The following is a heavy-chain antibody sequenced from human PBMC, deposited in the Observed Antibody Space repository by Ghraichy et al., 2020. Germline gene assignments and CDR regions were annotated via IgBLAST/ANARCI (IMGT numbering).Heavy chain of an antibody. CDR2: ISGGGDST. J-gene: IGHJ4*02. V-gene: IGHV3-23*01. CDR1: GFTFSSYA. Sequence: GESLNISCAASGFTFSSYAMIWVRQTPGKGLEWVSTISGGGDSTYYADSVKGRFTISRDNSKNTLSLQMNSLRAEDTAVYYCAKDPRYSLNYWGQGTLVTVSS. CDR3: AKDPRYSLNY. D-gene: IGHD5-18*01.